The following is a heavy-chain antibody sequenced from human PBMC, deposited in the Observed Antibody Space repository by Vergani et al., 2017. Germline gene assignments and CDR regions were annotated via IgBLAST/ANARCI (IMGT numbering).Heavy chain of an antibody. J-gene: IGHJ4*02. Sequence: VQLLESGGGLVQPGGSLRLSCAASGFTFSSYAMSWVRQAPGKGLEWVSAISGSGVSTYYADSVKGRFTISRDNSKNTLYLQMNSLRAEDTAVYYCAKAYSSGWYYLDYWGQGTLVTVSS. CDR2: ISGSGVST. CDR1: GFTFSSYA. CDR3: AKAYSSGWYYLDY. V-gene: IGHV3-23*01. D-gene: IGHD6-19*01.